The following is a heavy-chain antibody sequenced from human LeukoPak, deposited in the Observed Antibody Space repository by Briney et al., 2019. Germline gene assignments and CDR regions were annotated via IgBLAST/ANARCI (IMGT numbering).Heavy chain of an antibody. CDR3: ARGLDDGDYAGWFDP. D-gene: IGHD4-17*01. CDR1: GGSFSGYC. CDR2: IYHSGST. Sequence: SETLSLTCAVYGGSFSGYCWSWIRQPPGKGLEWIGEIYHSGSTNYNTSLKSRVTISLDTSKNQFSLKLSSVTAADTAVYYCARGLDDGDYAGWFDPWGQGTLVTVSS. J-gene: IGHJ5*02. V-gene: IGHV4-34*01.